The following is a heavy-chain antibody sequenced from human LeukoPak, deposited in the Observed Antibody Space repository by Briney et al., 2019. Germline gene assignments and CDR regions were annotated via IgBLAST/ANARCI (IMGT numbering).Heavy chain of an antibody. J-gene: IGHJ4*02. CDR3: TTSSPQNYFDY. D-gene: IGHD1-26*01. V-gene: IGHV3-33*01. CDR2: IWYDGSNK. Sequence: PGGSLRLSCAASGFTFSSYGFHWVRQAPGKGLEWVTVIWYDGSNKYYADSVRGRFTISRDDSKNTLYLQMNDLRAEDTAVYYCTTSSPQNYFDYWGQGPPVTVSS. CDR1: GFTFSSYG.